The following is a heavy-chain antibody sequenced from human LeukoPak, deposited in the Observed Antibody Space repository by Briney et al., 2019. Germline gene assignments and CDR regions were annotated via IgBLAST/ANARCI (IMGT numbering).Heavy chain of an antibody. V-gene: IGHV4-59*01. CDR3: ATYDMMTGYSDS. Sequence: SETLSLTCTVSGGSINSASWTWIRQPLGKGLEWMGFTSYTGSTSYNPSLGSRVTMAVDTSSNQFSLDLSSVTAADTAVYYCATYDMMTGYSDSWGQGTLVTVSS. J-gene: IGHJ1*01. D-gene: IGHD3-9*01. CDR2: TSYTGST. CDR1: GGSINSAS.